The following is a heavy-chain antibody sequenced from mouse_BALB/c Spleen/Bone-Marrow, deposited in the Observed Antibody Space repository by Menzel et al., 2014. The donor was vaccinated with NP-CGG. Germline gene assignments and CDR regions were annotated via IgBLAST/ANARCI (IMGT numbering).Heavy chain of an antibody. V-gene: IGHV7-3*02. CDR3: ARDDYYAMDY. Sequence: EVMLVESGGGLVQPGGSLRLSCATSGFTFTDYHMSWVRQPPGKALEWLGFIRNKANGYTTEYSASVKGRFTISRDNSQSILYLQMNTLRAEDSATYYCARDDYYAMDYWGQGTSVTVSS. J-gene: IGHJ4*01. CDR1: GFTFTDYH. CDR2: IRNKANGYTT.